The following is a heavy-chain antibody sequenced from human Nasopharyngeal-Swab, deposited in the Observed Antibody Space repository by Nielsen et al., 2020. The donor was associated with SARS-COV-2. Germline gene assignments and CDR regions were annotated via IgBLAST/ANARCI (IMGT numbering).Heavy chain of an antibody. CDR1: GGSISSDDYY. D-gene: IGHD6-19*01. Sequence: GSLRLSCVVSGGSISSDDYYWGWIRQPPGKGLEWIASIYYTGSTYYNPSLKGRVTISVDTSKNQFSLKLTSVTATDTAVYYCARHSSGWYYFDYWGQGSLVTVSS. J-gene: IGHJ4*02. CDR2: IYYTGST. V-gene: IGHV4-39*01. CDR3: ARHSSGWYYFDY.